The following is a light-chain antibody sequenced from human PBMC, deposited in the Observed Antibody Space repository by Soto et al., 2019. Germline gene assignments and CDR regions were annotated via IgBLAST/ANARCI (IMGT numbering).Light chain of an antibody. CDR1: QSVSSSY. V-gene: IGKV3-20*01. CDR3: RPYRSSSIT. J-gene: IGKJ5*01. Sequence: DIVLTQSPGTLSLSPGERATLSCRASQSVSSSYLAWYQQKPGQAPRLLNYGASSRATGIPDRFSGSEAGTDFTLTSSRHVSECEGVYYCRPYRSSSITFGQQTRLGIK. CDR2: GAS.